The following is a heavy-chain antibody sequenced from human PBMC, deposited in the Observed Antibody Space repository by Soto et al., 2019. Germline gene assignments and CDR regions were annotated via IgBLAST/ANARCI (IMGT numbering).Heavy chain of an antibody. J-gene: IGHJ4*02. Sequence: ASVKVSCKASGYTFTSYYMHWVRQAPGQGLEWMGIINPSGGSTSYAQKFQGRVTMTRDTSTSTVYMELSSLRSEGTAVYYCAREPMTTVAFGFLIDYWGKGNLDTGSS. CDR3: AREPMTTVAFGFLIDY. D-gene: IGHD4-17*01. V-gene: IGHV1-46*03. CDR2: INPSGGST. CDR1: GYTFTSYY.